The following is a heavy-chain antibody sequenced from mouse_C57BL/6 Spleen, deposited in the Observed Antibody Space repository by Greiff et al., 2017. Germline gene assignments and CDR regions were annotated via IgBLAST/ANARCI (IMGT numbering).Heavy chain of an antibody. CDR3: AREESLYYYGSSSSWFAY. J-gene: IGHJ3*01. Sequence: VQLQQSGPELVKPGASVKISCKASGYSFTGDYMNWVKQSPEKSLEWIGEINPSTGGTTYNQKFKAKATLTVDKSSSTAYMQLKSLTSEDSAVXYCAREESLYYYGSSSSWFAYWGQGTLVTVSA. D-gene: IGHD1-1*01. V-gene: IGHV1-42*01. CDR2: INPSTGGT. CDR1: GYSFTGDY.